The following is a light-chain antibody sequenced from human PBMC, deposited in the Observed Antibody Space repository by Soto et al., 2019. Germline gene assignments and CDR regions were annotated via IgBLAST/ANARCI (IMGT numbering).Light chain of an antibody. CDR2: DVN. Sequence: QSALTQPRSVSGSPGQSVTISCTGTSSDVGGYNYVSWYQQQPDKAPKLMIYDVNKRPSGVPDRFSGSKSGNTASLTISGLQAEDEADYYCCSYAGTYPWVFGGGTKLTVL. CDR1: SSDVGGYNY. J-gene: IGLJ3*02. CDR3: CSYAGTYPWV. V-gene: IGLV2-11*01.